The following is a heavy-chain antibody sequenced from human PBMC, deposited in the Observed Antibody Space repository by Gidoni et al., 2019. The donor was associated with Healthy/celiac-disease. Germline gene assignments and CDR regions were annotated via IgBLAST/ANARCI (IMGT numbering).Heavy chain of an antibody. CDR2: IKQDGSEK. Sequence: EVQLVESGGGLVQPGGSLRLSCAASGFTFRSYWMSWVRQAPGKGLEWVANIKQDGSEKYYVDSVKGRFTISRDNAKNSLYLQMNSLRAEDTAVYYCARESQWLVSYYFDYWGQGTLDTVSS. CDR3: ARESQWLVSYYFDY. J-gene: IGHJ4*02. CDR1: GFTFRSYW. D-gene: IGHD6-19*01. V-gene: IGHV3-7*05.